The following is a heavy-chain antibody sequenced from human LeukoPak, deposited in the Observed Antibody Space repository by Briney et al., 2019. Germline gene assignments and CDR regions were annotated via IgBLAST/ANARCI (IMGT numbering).Heavy chain of an antibody. CDR1: GGSIRSGSYY. CDR3: ARWYSSSTGDRFDS. J-gene: IGHJ4*02. V-gene: IGHV4-61*02. D-gene: IGHD6-19*01. Sequence: SQTLSLTCTVSGGSIRSGSYYWSWIRQPAGKGLELIGRIYTSGTTHYNPSLKSRVTITVDTSKNQFSVKLTSVTAADTAVYYCARWYSSSTGDRFDSWGQGTQVTVSS. CDR2: IYTSGTT.